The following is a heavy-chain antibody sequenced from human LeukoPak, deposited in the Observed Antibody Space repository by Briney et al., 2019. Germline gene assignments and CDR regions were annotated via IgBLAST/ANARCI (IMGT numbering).Heavy chain of an antibody. J-gene: IGHJ6*03. V-gene: IGHV1-2*02. CDR3: ARDQRDIVVVPAAIRPLYYYYMDV. CDR2: INPKSGAA. CDR1: GYIFSDYY. D-gene: IGHD2-2*02. Sequence: GASVKVSCKASGYIFSDYYMHWVRQAPGQGLEWLGWINPKSGAADYAQQFRGRVTMTRDTSINTDYMEMKRVTSDDTAVYYCARDQRDIVVVPAAIRPLYYYYMDVWGKGTTVTVSS.